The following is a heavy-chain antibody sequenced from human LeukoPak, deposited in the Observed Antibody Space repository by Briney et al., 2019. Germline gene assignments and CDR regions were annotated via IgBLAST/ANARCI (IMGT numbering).Heavy chain of an antibody. CDR3: AGGDTAMGDNNWFDP. V-gene: IGHV1-2*02. CDR1: VYTFTGYY. J-gene: IGHJ5*02. D-gene: IGHD5-18*01. Sequence: GAAVKVSSKHSVYTFTGYYMYRVRQAPGQGLEWVGWIKPNSGGTQYAQKPQGSVSITRDTILSTAYIELRRLRSDDTALYYCAGGDTAMGDNNWFDPWGQGTLVTVSS. CDR2: IKPNSGGT.